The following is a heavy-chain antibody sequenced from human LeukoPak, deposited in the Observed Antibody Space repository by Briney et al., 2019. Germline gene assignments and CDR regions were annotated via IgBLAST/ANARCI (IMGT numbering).Heavy chain of an antibody. CDR1: GGTFSSYA. D-gene: IGHD4-23*01. V-gene: IGHV1-69*04. Sequence: SVKVSCKASGGTFSSYAISWVRQAPGQGLEWMGRIIPILGIANYAQKFQGRVTITADKSTSTAYMELSSLRAEDTAVYSCAKEIVPYGGKSNWDRGAFDIWGQGTMVTVSS. J-gene: IGHJ3*02. CDR2: IIPILGIA. CDR3: AKEIVPYGGKSNWDRGAFDI.